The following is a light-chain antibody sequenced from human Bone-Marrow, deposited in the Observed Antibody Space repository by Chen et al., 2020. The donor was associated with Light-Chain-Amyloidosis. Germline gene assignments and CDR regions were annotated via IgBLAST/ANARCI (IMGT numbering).Light chain of an antibody. CDR1: QNINTY. CDR2: DAS. Sequence: EIVLTQSPATLSLSPGESATLSCRASQNINTYLAWYQQKPGQAPSLLIYDASNRATGIPARFSGSGSGTDFTLTISSLEPEDFAVYYCHQRNNWPFTFGPGTTVDIK. CDR3: HQRNNWPFT. J-gene: IGKJ3*01. V-gene: IGKV3-11*01.